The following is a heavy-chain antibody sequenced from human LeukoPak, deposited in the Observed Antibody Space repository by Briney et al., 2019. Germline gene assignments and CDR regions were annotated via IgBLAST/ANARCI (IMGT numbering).Heavy chain of an antibody. J-gene: IGHJ4*02. CDR1: GGTFSSYA. V-gene: IGHV1-69*10. CDR3: SREQGKFRFLGGINQLDY. CDR2: IIPILGIA. D-gene: IGHD3-3*01. Sequence: ASVTLSCTASGGTFSSYAISWVRQAPGQGLEWMGGIIPILGIANYAQKFQGRVTITADKSTSTAYMELSSLRSEDTAVYYCSREQGKFRFLGGINQLDYWGQGTLVTVSS.